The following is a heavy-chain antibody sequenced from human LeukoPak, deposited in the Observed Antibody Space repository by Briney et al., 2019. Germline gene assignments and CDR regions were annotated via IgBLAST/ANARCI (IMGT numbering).Heavy chain of an antibody. CDR2: INSDGSST. CDR1: GFIFSTYW. D-gene: IGHD3-3*01. CDR3: ARDITICRMDV. J-gene: IGHJ6*02. Sequence: GGSLRLSCAASGFIFSTYWMHWVRQAPGKGLVWVSRINSDGSSTSYADSVKGRFTISRDNAKNTLYLQMNSLRAEDTAVYYCARDITICRMDVWGQGTTVTVSS. V-gene: IGHV3-74*01.